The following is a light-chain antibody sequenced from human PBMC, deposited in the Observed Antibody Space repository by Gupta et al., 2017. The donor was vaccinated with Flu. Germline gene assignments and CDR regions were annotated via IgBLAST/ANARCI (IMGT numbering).Light chain of an antibody. J-gene: IGLJ3*02. V-gene: IGLV2-14*01. Sequence: QSALTQPASVSGSPGQSITISCTGTSSDVGGYNYVSWYQQHPAKAPKLMIYVVSNRPSGVSNRCSGSKSGNTASRTISGLQAEDEADYCCSSYTSSSTRVFGGGTKLTVL. CDR1: SSDVGGYNY. CDR2: VVS. CDR3: SSYTSSSTRV.